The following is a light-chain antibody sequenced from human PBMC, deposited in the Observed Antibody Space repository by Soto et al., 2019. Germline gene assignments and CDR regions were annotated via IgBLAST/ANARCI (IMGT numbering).Light chain of an antibody. CDR1: QSVSSN. V-gene: IGKV3-15*01. CDR2: GAS. Sequence: EIVMTQSPATLSVSPGERATLSCRASQSVSSNLAWYQQKPGQAPRLLIYGASTRATGIPARFSGSGSGTEFTLTISRLQSEGFAAYYCQQYNNWPPLTFGQGTRLEIK. J-gene: IGKJ5*01. CDR3: QQYNNWPPLT.